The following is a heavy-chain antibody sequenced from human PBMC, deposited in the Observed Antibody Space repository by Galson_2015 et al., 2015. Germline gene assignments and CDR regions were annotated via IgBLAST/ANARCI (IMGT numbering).Heavy chain of an antibody. CDR2: ISSSGNTI. J-gene: IGHJ6*02. CDR3: ARDLEGFSGRNHYYYYGMDV. D-gene: IGHD1-14*01. Sequence: SLRLSCAASGFTFTDYYMSWIRQAPGKGLEWLSYISSSGNTIYYADSVKGRFTISRDNAKNSLSLQMNSLRAEDTAVYYCARDLEGFSGRNHYYYYGMDVWGQGTTVTVSS. V-gene: IGHV3-11*01. CDR1: GFTFTDYY.